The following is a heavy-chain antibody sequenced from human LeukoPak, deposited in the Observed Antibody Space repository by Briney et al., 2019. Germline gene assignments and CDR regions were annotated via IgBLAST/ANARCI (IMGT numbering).Heavy chain of an antibody. Sequence: SETLSLTCTVSGGSISSYYWSWIRQPPGKGLERIGYIYYSGSTNYNPSLKSRVTISVDTSKNQFSLKLSSVTAADTAVYYCARREVSSGWAPFDYWGQGTLVTVSS. D-gene: IGHD6-19*01. V-gene: IGHV4-59*01. CDR1: GGSISSYY. CDR3: ARREVSSGWAPFDY. CDR2: IYYSGST. J-gene: IGHJ4*02.